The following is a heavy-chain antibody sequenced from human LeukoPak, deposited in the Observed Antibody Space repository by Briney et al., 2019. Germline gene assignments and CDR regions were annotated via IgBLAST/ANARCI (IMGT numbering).Heavy chain of an antibody. J-gene: IGHJ4*02. Sequence: RASVKVSCKASGYTFTGYYMHWVRQAPGQGLEWMGWINPNSGGTNYAQKFQGRVTMTEDTSTDTAYMELSSLRSEDTAVYYCATRFARIRTDYGDYVRKQIDYWGQGTLVTVSS. CDR2: INPNSGGT. CDR1: GYTFTGYY. V-gene: IGHV1-2*02. CDR3: ATRFARIRTDYGDYVRKQIDY. D-gene: IGHD4-17*01.